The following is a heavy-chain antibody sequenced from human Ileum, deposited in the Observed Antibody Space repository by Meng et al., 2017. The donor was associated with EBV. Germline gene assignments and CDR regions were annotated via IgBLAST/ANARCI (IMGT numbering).Heavy chain of an antibody. J-gene: IGHJ4*02. CDR2: IKTDNGET. CDR3: ASRPGFNIGPFDF. Sequence: VQVVQSVDEVKKPGDSVKSACKASGYTFTWYAIHWVRQAPGQRPEWMGWIKTDNGETEFSQKFQGRVTITRDTSATTAYMELISLRSEDTAVYYCASRPGFNIGPFDFWGQGTLVTVSS. CDR1: GYTFTWYA. D-gene: IGHD3/OR15-3a*01. V-gene: IGHV1-3*04.